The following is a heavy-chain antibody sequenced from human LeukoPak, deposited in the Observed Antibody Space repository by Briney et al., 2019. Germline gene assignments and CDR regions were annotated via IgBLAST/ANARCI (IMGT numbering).Heavy chain of an antibody. CDR2: IYYSGST. Sequence: PSETLSLTCTVSGGSISSSSYYWGWIRQPPGKGLEWIGSIYYSGSTYYNPSLKSRVTISVDTSKNQFSLKLSSVTAADTAVYYCARHKPYGDFWSGYYHPLVGSPLRYGMDVWGQGTTVTVSS. J-gene: IGHJ6*02. CDR1: GGSISSSSYY. D-gene: IGHD3-3*01. V-gene: IGHV4-39*01. CDR3: ARHKPYGDFWSGYYHPLVGSPLRYGMDV.